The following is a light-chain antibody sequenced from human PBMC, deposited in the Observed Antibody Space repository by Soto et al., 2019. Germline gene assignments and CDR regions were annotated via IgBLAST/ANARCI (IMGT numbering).Light chain of an antibody. CDR1: QSISSW. CDR2: KAS. Sequence: DIQMTQSPSTLSASVGDRVTITCRASQSISSWLAWYQQKPGKAPKLLIYKASSLESGVPSRFSGSGSGTEFTLTISSLQPDDCATYYCQQYNSYSRTFGQGTKEEIK. V-gene: IGKV1-5*03. CDR3: QQYNSYSRT. J-gene: IGKJ1*01.